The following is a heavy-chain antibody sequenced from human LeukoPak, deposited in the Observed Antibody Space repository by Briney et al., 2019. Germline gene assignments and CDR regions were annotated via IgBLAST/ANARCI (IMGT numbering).Heavy chain of an antibody. D-gene: IGHD6-13*01. V-gene: IGHV5-51*01. Sequence: GESLKISCKDSGYSFTSYWIGWVRQMPGKGLEWMGIIYPGDSDTRYNPSFQGQVTISADKSISTAYQQWSSLKASDTAMYYCARSAAAGTYDAFDIWGQGTMVTVSS. J-gene: IGHJ3*02. CDR1: GYSFTSYW. CDR2: IYPGDSDT. CDR3: ARSAAAGTYDAFDI.